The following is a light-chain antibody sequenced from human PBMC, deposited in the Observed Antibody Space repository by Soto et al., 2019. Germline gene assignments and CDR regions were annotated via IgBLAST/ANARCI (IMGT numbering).Light chain of an antibody. J-gene: IGKJ1*01. CDR1: QSISRD. V-gene: IGKV1-39*01. Sequence: EIQMTQSPSSLSASVGDRVTITCRASQSISRDLNWYQQKPGKAPQLLIYTASSLQSGVPSRFSGSGSGTDFTLTISSLQPEDFATYYCQQSSSIPWTFGQGTKVEIK. CDR3: QQSSSIPWT. CDR2: TAS.